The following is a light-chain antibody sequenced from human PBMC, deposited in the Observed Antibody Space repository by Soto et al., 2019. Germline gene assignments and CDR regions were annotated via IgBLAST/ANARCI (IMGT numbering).Light chain of an antibody. CDR2: DVN. CDR1: SSDVGGYNY. J-gene: IGLJ1*01. Sequence: SALTKPASVSGAPGRSSTISCTGNSSDVGGYNYVSWYQQLPGKAPKLMIYDVNNRPSGVSTRFSGSKSGNTASLTISGLQAEDEADYYCSSYTGSSTFVFVTGTKVTVL. V-gene: IGLV2-14*01. CDR3: SSYTGSSTFV.